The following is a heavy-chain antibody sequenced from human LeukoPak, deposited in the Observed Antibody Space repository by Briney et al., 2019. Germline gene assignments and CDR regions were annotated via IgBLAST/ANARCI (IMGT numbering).Heavy chain of an antibody. Sequence: SETLSLTCTVSGGSISSYYWSWFRQPPGKGLEGIGYIYYSGSTNYNPSLKSRVTISVDTSKNQFSLKLSSVTAADTAVYYCASRGGAYYDSRENAFDIWGQGTMVTVSS. CDR3: ASRGGAYYDSRENAFDI. CDR1: GGSISSYY. J-gene: IGHJ3*02. V-gene: IGHV4-59*08. CDR2: IYYSGST. D-gene: IGHD3-22*01.